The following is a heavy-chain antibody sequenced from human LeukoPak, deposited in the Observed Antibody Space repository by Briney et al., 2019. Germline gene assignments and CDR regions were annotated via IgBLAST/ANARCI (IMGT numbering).Heavy chain of an antibody. CDR3: ARGITMIVVVITYLNWFDP. D-gene: IGHD3-22*01. V-gene: IGHV4-34*01. CDR1: GGSISSYY. Sequence: SETLSLTCTVSGGSISSYYWSWIRQPPGKGLEWIGEINHSGSTNYNPSLKSRVTISVDTSKNQFSLKLSSVTAADTAVYYCARGITMIVVVITYLNWFDPWGQGTLVTVSS. CDR2: INHSGST. J-gene: IGHJ5*02.